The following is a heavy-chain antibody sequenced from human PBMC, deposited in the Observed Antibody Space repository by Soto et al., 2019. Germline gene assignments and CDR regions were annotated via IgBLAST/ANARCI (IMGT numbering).Heavy chain of an antibody. J-gene: IGHJ4*02. CDR2: FDPEDGET. CDR1: GYTLTELC. D-gene: IGHD3-3*01. CDR3: ATDRGYDFWSGYSDTSDY. V-gene: IGHV1-24*01. Sequence: GASVKVSCKVSGYTLTELCMHWVRQAPGKGLEWMGGFDPEDGETIYAQKFQGRVTMTEDTSTDTAYMELSSLRSEDTAVYYCATDRGYDFWSGYSDTSDYWGQGTLVTVSS.